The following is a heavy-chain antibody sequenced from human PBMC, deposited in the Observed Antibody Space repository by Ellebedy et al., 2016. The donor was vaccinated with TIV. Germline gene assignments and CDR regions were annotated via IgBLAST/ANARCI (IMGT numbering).Heavy chain of an antibody. CDR2: INPNSGGT. J-gene: IGHJ4*02. Sequence: AASVKVSCKASGYTFTGYYMHWVRQAPGQGLEWMGWINPNSGGTNYAQKFQGRVTMTRDTSISTAYMELSRLRSDDTAVYYCARDLGKWNDLGTFDYWGQGTLVTVSS. CDR1: GYTFTGYY. V-gene: IGHV1-2*02. D-gene: IGHD1-1*01. CDR3: ARDLGKWNDLGTFDY.